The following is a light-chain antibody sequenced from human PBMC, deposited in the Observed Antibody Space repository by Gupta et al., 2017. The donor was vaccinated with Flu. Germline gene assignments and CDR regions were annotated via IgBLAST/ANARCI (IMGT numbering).Light chain of an antibody. CDR3: QQYYTSPYS. CDR1: QSVLYSSNNNNY. V-gene: IGKV4-1*01. CDR2: WAS. Sequence: NCKSSQSVLYSSNNNNYLAWYQQKQGQPPKLLIYWASTRESGVPDRFSGSGSGTDFTLTISSLQAEDVAVYYCQQYYTSPYSFGQGTKLETK. J-gene: IGKJ2*01.